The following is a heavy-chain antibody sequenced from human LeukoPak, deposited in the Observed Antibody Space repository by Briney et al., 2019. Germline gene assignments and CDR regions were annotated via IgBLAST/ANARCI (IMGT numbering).Heavy chain of an antibody. J-gene: IGHJ4*02. Sequence: GGSLRHACTASGFTFGDYAMTWVRQAPRKGLEWVGFIRSKVYGGTPEYAASVKGRFTISRDDSQGIAYLQMNSLKTEDTAVYYCTRDQTPYYWGQGTLVTVSS. V-gene: IGHV3-49*04. CDR1: GFTFGDYA. CDR3: TRDQTPYY. CDR2: IRSKVYGGTP.